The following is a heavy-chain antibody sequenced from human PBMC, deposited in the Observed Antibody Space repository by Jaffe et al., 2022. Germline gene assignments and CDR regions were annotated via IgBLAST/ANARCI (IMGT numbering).Heavy chain of an antibody. Sequence: EVQLLESGGGLVQPGGSLRLSCAASGFTFSNYAMSWVRQAPEKGLEWVSGISAGGGSTYYADSVKGRFTISRDNSKNTLYLQMNSLRAEDTAGYYCARYSSGWYFPFDYWGQGTLVTVSS. CDR3: ARYSSGWYFPFDY. D-gene: IGHD6-19*01. CDR2: ISAGGGST. J-gene: IGHJ4*02. V-gene: IGHV3-23*01. CDR1: GFTFSNYA.